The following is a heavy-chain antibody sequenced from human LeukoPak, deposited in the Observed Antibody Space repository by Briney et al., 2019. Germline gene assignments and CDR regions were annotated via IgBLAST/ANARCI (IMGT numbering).Heavy chain of an antibody. CDR1: GFIFSNYW. CDR2: IKQDGSEK. V-gene: IGHV3-7*01. Sequence: GGSLRLSCAASGFIFSNYWMNWVRQAPGKGLEWVANIKQDGSEKYYVDSVKGRFTISRDNATNSLYLQMSSLRAEDTAVYYCARDGGYSYGYTFDYWGKGTLVTVSS. J-gene: IGHJ4*02. D-gene: IGHD5-18*01. CDR3: ARDGGYSYGYTFDY.